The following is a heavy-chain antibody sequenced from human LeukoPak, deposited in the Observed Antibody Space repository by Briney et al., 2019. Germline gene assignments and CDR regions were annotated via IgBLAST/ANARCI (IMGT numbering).Heavy chain of an antibody. CDR1: GFTFSSYE. J-gene: IGHJ6*04. Sequence: GGSLRLSCAASGFTFSSYEMNWVRQAPGKGLEWVSYISSSGSTIYYADSVKGRFTISRDNAKNSLYLQMNSLRTEDTAVYYCAEPGITMIGGVWGKGTTVTISS. D-gene: IGHD3-10*02. V-gene: IGHV3-48*03. CDR2: ISSSGSTI. CDR3: AEPGITMIGGV.